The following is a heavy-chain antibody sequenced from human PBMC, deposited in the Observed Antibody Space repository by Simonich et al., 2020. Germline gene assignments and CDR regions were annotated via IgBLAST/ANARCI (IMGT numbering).Heavy chain of an antibody. CDR3: ASGWDWGFSHMSDY. J-gene: IGHJ4*02. D-gene: IGHD7-27*01. CDR2: NNPNSGST. CDR1: GYTFTGYY. Sequence: QVQLVQSGAEVKKPGASVKVSCKASGYTFTGYYMHWGRHAPGQGLEWRGPNNPNSGSTNYAQKFQGRVTMTRDTSISTAYMELSRLRSDDTAVYYCASGWDWGFSHMSDYWGQGTLVTVSS. V-gene: IGHV1-2*06.